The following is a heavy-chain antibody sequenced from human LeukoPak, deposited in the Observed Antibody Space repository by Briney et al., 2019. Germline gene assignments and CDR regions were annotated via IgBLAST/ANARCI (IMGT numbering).Heavy chain of an antibody. J-gene: IGHJ1*01. D-gene: IGHD3-10*01. CDR1: GFTFNSYA. CDR3: AKALVYSRTMVRGAVHH. V-gene: IGHV3-23*01. Sequence: PGGSLRLSCSASGFTFNSYAMYWVRQAPGKGLEWVSVISGSDGITYYADSVKGRFTISRDNSKNTVYLQMDILKDGDTAGYYCAKALVYSRTMVRGAVHHWGQGILVTVSS. CDR2: ISGSDGIT.